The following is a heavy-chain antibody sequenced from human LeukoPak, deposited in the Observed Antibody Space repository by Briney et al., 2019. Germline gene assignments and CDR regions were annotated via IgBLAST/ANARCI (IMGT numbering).Heavy chain of an antibody. Sequence: GGSLRLSCAASGFAFSSYWMSWVRQAPGKGLEWVANIKQDGSEKYYVDSVKGRFTISRDNAKNSLYLQMNSLRAEDTAVYYCARDSTPRHYDFWSGYYIGTWFDPWGQGTLVTVSS. CDR3: ARDSTPRHYDFWSGYYIGTWFDP. D-gene: IGHD3-3*01. V-gene: IGHV3-7*01. J-gene: IGHJ5*02. CDR2: IKQDGSEK. CDR1: GFAFSSYW.